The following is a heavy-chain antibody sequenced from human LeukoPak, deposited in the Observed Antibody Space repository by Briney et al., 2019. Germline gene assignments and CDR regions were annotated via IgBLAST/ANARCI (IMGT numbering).Heavy chain of an antibody. D-gene: IGHD2-15*01. CDR1: GFTFDDYA. CDR3: AKAYCSGGSCYSDYFDY. J-gene: IGHJ4*02. V-gene: IGHV3-9*01. CDR2: ISWNSGSI. Sequence: PGGSLRLSCAASGFTFDDYAMHWVRQAPGKGLEWVSGISWNSGSIGYADSVKGRFTISRDNSRNSLYLQMNSLRAEDTALYYCAKAYCSGGSCYSDYFDYWGQGTLVTVSS.